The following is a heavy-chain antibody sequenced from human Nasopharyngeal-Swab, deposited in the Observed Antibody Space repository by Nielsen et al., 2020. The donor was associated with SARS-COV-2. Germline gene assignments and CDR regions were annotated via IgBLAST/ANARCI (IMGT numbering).Heavy chain of an antibody. J-gene: IGHJ4*02. D-gene: IGHD3-10*01. CDR3: AHRRGYGSGSYSPR. CDR2: IYWDDDK. V-gene: IGHV2-5*02. CDR1: GFSLSTSGVG. Sequence: SGPTQVKPTQTLTLTCTFSGFSLSTSGVGVGWIRQPPGKALEWLALIYWDDDKRYSPSLKSRLTITKDTSKNQVVLTMTNMDPVDTATYYCAHRRGYGSGSYSPRWGQGTLVTVSS.